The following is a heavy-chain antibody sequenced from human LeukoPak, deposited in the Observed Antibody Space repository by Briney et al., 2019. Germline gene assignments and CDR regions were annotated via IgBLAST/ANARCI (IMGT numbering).Heavy chain of an antibody. CDR1: GGSISSGSYY. Sequence: SETLSLTCTGSGGSISSGSYYWSWIRQPAGKGLEWIGRIYTSGSTNYNPPLKSRVTISVDTSKNQFSLKLSSVTAADTAVYYCARGTGVARFDYWGQGTLVTVSS. CDR3: ARGTGVARFDY. CDR2: IYTSGST. V-gene: IGHV4-61*02. J-gene: IGHJ4*02.